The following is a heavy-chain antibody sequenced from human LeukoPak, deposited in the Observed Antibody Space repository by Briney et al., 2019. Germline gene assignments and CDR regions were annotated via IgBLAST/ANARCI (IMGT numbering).Heavy chain of an antibody. Sequence: SETLSLTCAVYGGSFSGYYWSWIRQPPGKGLEWIGYIYYSGSTNYNPSLKSRVTISVDTSKNQFSLKLSSVTAADTAVYYCARKDYGDENWFDPWGQGTLVTVSS. CDR3: ARKDYGDENWFDP. CDR1: GGSFSGYY. CDR2: IYYSGST. V-gene: IGHV4-59*01. J-gene: IGHJ5*02. D-gene: IGHD4-17*01.